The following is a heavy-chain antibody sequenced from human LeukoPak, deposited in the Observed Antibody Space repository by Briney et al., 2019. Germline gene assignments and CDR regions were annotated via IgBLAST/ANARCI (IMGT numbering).Heavy chain of an antibody. Sequence: PGGSLRLSCAASGFTFSDYSMEWVRQAPGKGLEWISYISSTSTTIYYAGSVKGRFTTSRDNAKNSLYLQMNSLRAEDTAVYYCARGCGLHLSPDSSYYDSRCRYFDDWGQGTLVTVSS. J-gene: IGHJ4*02. CDR2: ISSTSTTI. CDR1: GFTFSDYS. D-gene: IGHD3-22*01. V-gene: IGHV3-48*04. CDR3: ARGCGLHLSPDSSYYDSRCRYFDD.